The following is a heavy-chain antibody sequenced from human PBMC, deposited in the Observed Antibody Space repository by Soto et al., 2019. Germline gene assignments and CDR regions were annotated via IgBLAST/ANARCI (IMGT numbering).Heavy chain of an antibody. Sequence: PGGSLRLSCAASGFTFSNAWMNWVRQAPGKGLEWVGRIKSKTDGGTTDYAAPVKGRFTISRDDSKNTLYLQMNSLKTEDTAVYYCTESGADNYYYYGMDVWGQGTTVTVSS. CDR2: IKSKTDGGTT. CDR1: GFTFSNAW. J-gene: IGHJ6*02. CDR3: TESGADNYYYYGMDV. D-gene: IGHD2-15*01. V-gene: IGHV3-15*07.